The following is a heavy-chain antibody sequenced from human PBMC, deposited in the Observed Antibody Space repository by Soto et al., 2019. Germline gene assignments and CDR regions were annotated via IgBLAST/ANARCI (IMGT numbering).Heavy chain of an antibody. CDR1: GGSISTGDYY. Sequence: QVQLQESGPGLVKPSQTLSLTCTVSGVSGGSISTGDYYWSWIRQPPGKGLEWIGYIHNGGSTYSDPSHKSRLTPSLDPSKNQFSLKLTSVTAADTAVYLCARGDSPGGRTSSCFDLWGQGTLVTVSS. CDR3: ARGDSPGGRTSSCFDL. CDR2: IHNGGST. V-gene: IGHV4-30-4*01. J-gene: IGHJ5*02. D-gene: IGHD2-15*01.